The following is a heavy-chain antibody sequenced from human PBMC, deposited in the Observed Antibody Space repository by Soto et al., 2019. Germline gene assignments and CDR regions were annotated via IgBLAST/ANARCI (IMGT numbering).Heavy chain of an antibody. V-gene: IGHV3-23*01. CDR3: AKRPASILTFDY. CDR1: RFTFSNFA. Sequence: PGVSLRLSWSASRFTFSNFALSWVRQAPGKGLEWVSTISGNGGSTYYADSVKGRFTISRDNSKNMLFLQINSLRDDDSAVYYCAKRPASILTFDYWGQGTPDTVSS. J-gene: IGHJ4*02. CDR2: ISGNGGST. D-gene: IGHD2-2*01.